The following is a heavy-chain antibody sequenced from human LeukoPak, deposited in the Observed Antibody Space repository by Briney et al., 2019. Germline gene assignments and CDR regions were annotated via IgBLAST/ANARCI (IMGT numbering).Heavy chain of an antibody. J-gene: IGHJ4*02. V-gene: IGHV3-66*02. Sequence: PGGSLRLSCAASGFTVNSNYMSWVRQAPGKGLEWVSVIYSGGSTYYADSVKGRFTISRDNSKNTLYLQMNSLRAEDTAVYYCARGAVVAAIFDDWGQGTLVTVSS. CDR1: GFTVNSNY. CDR2: IYSGGST. CDR3: ARGAVVAAIFDD. D-gene: IGHD2-15*01.